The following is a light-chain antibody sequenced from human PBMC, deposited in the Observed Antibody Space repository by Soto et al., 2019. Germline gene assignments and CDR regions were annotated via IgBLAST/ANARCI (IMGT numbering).Light chain of an antibody. CDR1: SSDVGGYNY. J-gene: IGLJ3*02. V-gene: IGLV2-14*01. Sequence: QSALTQPASVSGSPGQSITISCTGTSSDVGGYNYVSWYQQHPGKAPKLMIYDVSNRPSGVSNRFSASKSGNTASLTISGLQAEDEADYYCSSYTSSSTSRVFGGGTKVTVL. CDR2: DVS. CDR3: SSYTSSSTSRV.